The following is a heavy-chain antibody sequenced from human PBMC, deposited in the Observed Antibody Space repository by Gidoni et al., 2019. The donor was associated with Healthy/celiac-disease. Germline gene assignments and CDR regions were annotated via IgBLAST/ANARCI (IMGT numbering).Heavy chain of an antibody. V-gene: IGHV3-64*01. CDR2: ISSNGGST. CDR3: ARGLTELLLRFGPLGPGGFDP. D-gene: IGHD2-15*01. J-gene: IGHJ5*02. CDR1: GFTFSSYA. Sequence: EVQLVESGGGLVQPGGSLRLSCAASGFTFSSYAMHWVRQAPGKGLEYVSAISSNGGSTYYANSVKGRFTISRDNSKNTLYLQMGSLRAEDMAVYYCARGLTELLLRFGPLGPGGFDPWGQGTLVTVSS.